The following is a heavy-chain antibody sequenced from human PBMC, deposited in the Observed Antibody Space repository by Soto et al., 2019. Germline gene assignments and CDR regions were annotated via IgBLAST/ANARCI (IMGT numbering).Heavy chain of an antibody. V-gene: IGHV5-51*01. CDR2: IYPGDSDT. CDR3: ARHISEWQQLGGRFDP. D-gene: IGHD6-13*01. CDR1: GYSFTSYW. J-gene: IGHJ5*02. Sequence: GESLKISCKGSGYSFTSYWIGWVRQMPGKGLEWMGIIYPGDSDTRYSPSFQGQVTISADKSISTAYLQWSSLKASGTAMYYCARHISEWQQLGGRFDPWGQGTLVTVSS.